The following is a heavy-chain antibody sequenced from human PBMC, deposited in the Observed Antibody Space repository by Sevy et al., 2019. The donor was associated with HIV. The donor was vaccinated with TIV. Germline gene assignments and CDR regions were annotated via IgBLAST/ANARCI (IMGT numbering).Heavy chain of an antibody. V-gene: IGHV4-4*07. CDR2: IYTSGYT. D-gene: IGHD2-21*02. J-gene: IGHJ3*02. Sequence: SETLSLTCTVSGGSISTYYWSWVRQPAGKGLEWIGRIYTSGYTNYNPSLNSRVTMSIDTSKNQFSLKLSSVTAVDTALYYCARTVAPAIRGAFDIWGQGTMVTVSS. CDR3: ARTVAPAIRGAFDI. CDR1: GGSISTYY.